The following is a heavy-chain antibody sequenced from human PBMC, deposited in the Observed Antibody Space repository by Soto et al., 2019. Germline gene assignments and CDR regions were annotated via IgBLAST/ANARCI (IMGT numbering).Heavy chain of an antibody. Sequence: QVQLVQSGAEVKKPGSSVKVSCKASGGTFSSYAISWVRQAPGQGLEWMGGIIPIFGIANYAQKFQGRVTITADESTSTAYMGLSSLRSEDTAVYYCARGDCSGGSCYSGYYYYGMDVWGQGTTVTVSS. CDR2: IIPIFGIA. D-gene: IGHD2-15*01. CDR1: GGTFSSYA. V-gene: IGHV1-69*01. CDR3: ARGDCSGGSCYSGYYYYGMDV. J-gene: IGHJ6*02.